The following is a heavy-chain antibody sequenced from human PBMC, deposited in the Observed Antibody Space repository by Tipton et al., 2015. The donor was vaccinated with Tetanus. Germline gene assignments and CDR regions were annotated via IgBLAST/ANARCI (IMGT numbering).Heavy chain of an antibody. J-gene: IGHJ6*02. CDR1: GVSLTDYY. CDR2: INHSGSA. D-gene: IGHD6-19*01. CDR3: ARLILVRSKEVAGIRYYYYYGLDV. Sequence: TLSLTCTVSGVSLTDYYWTWIRQPPGKGLEWIGEINHSGSAKYIPSLKSRATISVDTSKNQFSLNLSSVTAADTAVYYCARLILVRSKEVAGIRYYYYYGLDVWGQGTTVTVTS. V-gene: IGHV4-34*01.